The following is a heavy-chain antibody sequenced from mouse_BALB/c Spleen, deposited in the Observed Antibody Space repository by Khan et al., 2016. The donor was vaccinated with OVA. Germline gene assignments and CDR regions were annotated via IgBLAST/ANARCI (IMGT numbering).Heavy chain of an antibody. V-gene: IGHV1-84*02. D-gene: IGHD1-1*01. CDR2: IYPGSGNT. J-gene: IGHJ3*01. Sequence: QVQLQQPGPELVKPGASVKISCKASGYTFTDYYIKWVKQKTGQGLECIGWIYPGSGNTKYNEKFKDKATLTVDTSSRTAYMQLSSLTSEDTAVYFCARGNYYGSTAWFGYWGQGTLVTVSA. CDR1: GYTFTDYY. CDR3: ARGNYYGSTAWFGY.